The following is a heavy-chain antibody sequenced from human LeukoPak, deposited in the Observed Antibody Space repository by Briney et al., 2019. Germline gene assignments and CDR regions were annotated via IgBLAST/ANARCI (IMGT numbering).Heavy chain of an antibody. J-gene: IGHJ5*02. CDR2: FDPEDGET. CDR3: ATGGSGWYWGGWFDP. D-gene: IGHD6-19*01. CDR1: GYTLTELS. V-gene: IGHV1-24*01. Sequence: ASVKVSCKVSGYTLTELSMHWVRQAPGKGLEWMGGFDPEDGETIYAQKFQGRVTMTEDTSTDTAYMELSSLRSEDTAVYYCATGGSGWYWGGWFDPWGQGTLVTVSS.